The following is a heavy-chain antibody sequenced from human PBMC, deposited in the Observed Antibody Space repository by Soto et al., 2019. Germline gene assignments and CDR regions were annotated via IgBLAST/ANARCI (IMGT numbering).Heavy chain of an antibody. CDR1: GFTFSSYA. CDR2: ISGSGGST. D-gene: IGHD3-22*01. V-gene: IGHV3-23*01. J-gene: IGHJ4*02. Sequence: PGGSLRLSCAASGFTFSSYAMSWVRQAPGKGLEWVSAISGSGGSTYYADSVKGRFTISRDNSKNTLYLQMNSLRAEDTAVYYCAKDHPSQYYYDSSGYYFPGHFDYWGQGTLVTVSS. CDR3: AKDHPSQYYYDSSGYYFPGHFDY.